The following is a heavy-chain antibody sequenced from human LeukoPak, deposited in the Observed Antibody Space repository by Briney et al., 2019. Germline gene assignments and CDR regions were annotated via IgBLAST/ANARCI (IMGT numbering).Heavy chain of an antibody. CDR3: AVGPQQLVMDY. D-gene: IGHD6-13*01. CDR2: IIPIFGTA. V-gene: IGHV1-69*13. Sequence: GASVTVSCTASGGTFSSYAISWVRQAPGQGLEWMGGIIPIFGTANYAQKFQGRVTITADESTSTAYMELSSLRPEDTAVYYCAVGPQQLVMDYWGQGTLVTVST. J-gene: IGHJ4*02. CDR1: GGTFSSYA.